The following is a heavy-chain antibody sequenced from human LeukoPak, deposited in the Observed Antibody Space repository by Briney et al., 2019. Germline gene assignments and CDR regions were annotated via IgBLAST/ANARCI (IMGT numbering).Heavy chain of an antibody. D-gene: IGHD6-19*01. V-gene: IGHV3-7*01. J-gene: IGHJ4*02. Sequence: YWXSWXRXAPGKGLEWVANIKQDGSEKYYVDSVKGRFTISRDNAKNSLYLQMNSLRAEDTAVYYCARASGSSGSMGYWGQGTLVTVSS. CDR2: IKQDGSEK. CDR3: ARASGSSGSMGY. CDR1: YW.